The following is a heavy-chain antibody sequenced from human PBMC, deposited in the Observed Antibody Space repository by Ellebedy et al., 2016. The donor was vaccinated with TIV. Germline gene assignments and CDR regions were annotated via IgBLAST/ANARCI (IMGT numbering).Heavy chain of an antibody. CDR2: IIAIFGTT. CDR3: ARHIGYSNGPSEY. D-gene: IGHD6-19*01. CDR1: GATFIGSA. J-gene: IGHJ4*02. Sequence: SVKVSCKASGATFIGSAISWVRQAPGQGLEWIGGIIAIFGTTKYAQKFQGRLTITADQLTTTSYMELSGLTFEDTAVYFCARHIGYSNGPSEYWGQGSLVTVSS. V-gene: IGHV1-69*13.